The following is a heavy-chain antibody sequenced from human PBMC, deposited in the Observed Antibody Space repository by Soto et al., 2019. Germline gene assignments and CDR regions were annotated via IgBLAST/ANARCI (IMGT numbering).Heavy chain of an antibody. Sequence: GGSLRLSCAASGFTFSSYSMNWVRQAPGKGLEWVSSISSSSSYIYYADSVKGRFTISRDNAKNSLYLQMNSLRAEETAVYYCARDSSGSVVTPGWFDPWGQGTLVTVSS. CDR2: ISSSSSYI. CDR3: ARDSSGSVVTPGWFDP. CDR1: GFTFSSYS. D-gene: IGHD3-10*01. V-gene: IGHV3-21*01. J-gene: IGHJ5*02.